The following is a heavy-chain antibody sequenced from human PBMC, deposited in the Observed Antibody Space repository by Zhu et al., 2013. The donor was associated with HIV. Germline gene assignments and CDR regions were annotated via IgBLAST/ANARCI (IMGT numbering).Heavy chain of an antibody. Sequence: QVQLQESGPGLVKPSETLSLTCTVSGGSISSSNFYWGWIRQPPGKGLEWIGTIYYSGSTYYNPSLKSRVTISVDTSKNQFSLKLSSVTAADTAVYYCAGYVDIVATIDPWGQGTLVTVSS. CDR1: GGSISSSNFY. J-gene: IGHJ5*02. V-gene: IGHV4-39*07. CDR2: IYYSGST. CDR3: AGYVDIVATIDP. D-gene: IGHD5-12*01.